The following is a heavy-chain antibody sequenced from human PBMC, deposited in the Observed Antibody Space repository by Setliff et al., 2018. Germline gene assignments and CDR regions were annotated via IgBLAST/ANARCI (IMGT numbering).Heavy chain of an antibody. Sequence: NPGGSLRFSCAASGFTFSSYSMNWVRQAPGKGLEWVSFISSSGSYIYYGDSVKGRFTISRDNAKNSLYLQMNSLRAEDTAVYYCARVASIMILVDIFFPNDAFDIWGQGTMVTVSS. CDR1: GFTFSSYS. V-gene: IGHV3-21*01. J-gene: IGHJ3*02. D-gene: IGHD3-22*01. CDR3: ARVASIMILVDIFFPNDAFDI. CDR2: ISSSGSYI.